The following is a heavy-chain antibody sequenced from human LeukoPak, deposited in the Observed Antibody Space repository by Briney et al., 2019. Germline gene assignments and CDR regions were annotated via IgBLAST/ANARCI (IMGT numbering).Heavy chain of an antibody. CDR3: ARTTEGGYSYGYFYYYYMDV. CDR2: VYSSGKT. D-gene: IGHD5-18*01. CDR1: SGSISSGSYY. V-gene: IGHV4-61*02. J-gene: IGHJ6*03. Sequence: SETLSLTCTVSSGSISSGSYYWSWIRQPAGKGLEWIGRVYSSGKTNYIASLKSRVTISIDTSRNQFSLKLTSVTAADTAVYYCARTTEGGYSYGYFYYYYMDVWGKGTTVTISS.